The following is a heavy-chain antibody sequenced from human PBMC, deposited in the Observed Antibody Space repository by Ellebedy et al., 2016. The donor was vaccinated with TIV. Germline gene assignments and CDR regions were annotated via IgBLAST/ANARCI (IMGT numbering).Heavy chain of an antibody. D-gene: IGHD2-2*01. V-gene: IGHV1-8*01. Sequence: ASVKVSXXASGYTFTSYDINWVRQATGQGLEWMGWMNPNSGNTGYAQKFQGRVTMTRNTSISTAYMELSSLRSEDTAVYYCAAGDVVVPAVQSHYYYMDVWGKGTTVTVSS. CDR3: AAGDVVVPAVQSHYYYMDV. CDR1: GYTFTSYD. CDR2: MNPNSGNT. J-gene: IGHJ6*03.